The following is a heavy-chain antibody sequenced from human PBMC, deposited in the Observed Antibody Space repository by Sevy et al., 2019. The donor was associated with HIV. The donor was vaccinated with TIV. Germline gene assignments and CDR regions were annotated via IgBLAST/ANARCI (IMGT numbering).Heavy chain of an antibody. J-gene: IGHJ4*02. Sequence: GGSLRLSCAASGFTFSSYAMSWVRQAPGKGLEWVSAISGSGISPYYADSVKGRFTISRDNSKNTLYLQMNNLRAEDTAVFYCAKGIGYSGYETDYWGQGTLVTVSS. CDR3: AKGIGYSGYETDY. V-gene: IGHV3-23*01. D-gene: IGHD5-12*01. CDR1: GFTFSSYA. CDR2: ISGSGISP.